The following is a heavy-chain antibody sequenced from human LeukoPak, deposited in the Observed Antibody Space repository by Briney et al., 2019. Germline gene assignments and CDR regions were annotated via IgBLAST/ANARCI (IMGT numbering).Heavy chain of an antibody. CDR1: GGTFSSYA. D-gene: IGHD6-13*01. V-gene: IGHV1-69*06. Sequence: GASVKVSCKASGGTFSSYAISWVRQAPGQGLEWMGGIIPIFGTANYAQKFQGRVTITADKSTSTAYMELRSLRFDDTAFYYCARVISSWYHHDHWGQGTLVTVSS. CDR2: IIPIFGTA. CDR3: ARVISSWYHHDH. J-gene: IGHJ4*02.